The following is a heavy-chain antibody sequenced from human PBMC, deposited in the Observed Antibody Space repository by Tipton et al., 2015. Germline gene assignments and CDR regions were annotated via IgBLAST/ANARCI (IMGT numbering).Heavy chain of an antibody. CDR2: ISYSGST. Sequence: TLSLTCTVSGGSISINNYYWGWIRRPPGKGLEWIGSISYSGSTYYNPSLKSRVTISVDTPKNQFSLKVTSVTAADTAVYYCASDSNDYWCFDYWGQGRLVTVSS. CDR3: ASDSNDYWCFDY. CDR1: GGSISINNYY. V-gene: IGHV4-39*01. D-gene: IGHD2-8*01. J-gene: IGHJ4*02.